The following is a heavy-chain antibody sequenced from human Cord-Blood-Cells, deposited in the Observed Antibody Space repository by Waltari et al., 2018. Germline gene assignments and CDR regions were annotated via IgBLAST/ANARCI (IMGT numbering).Heavy chain of an antibody. CDR1: GYSISLGYY. CDR2: IYHRGST. D-gene: IGHD3-3*01. CDR3: ARAASVYDFWSGYYDY. J-gene: IGHJ4*02. V-gene: IGHV4-38-2*02. Sequence: QVQLQASGPGLVKPSETPSLTCTVPGYSISLGYYWGWTRQPPGKGLEWIGSIYHRGSTYYNPSLKSRVTISVDTSKNQFSLKLSSVTAADTAVYYCARAASVYDFWSGYYDYWGQGTLVTVSS.